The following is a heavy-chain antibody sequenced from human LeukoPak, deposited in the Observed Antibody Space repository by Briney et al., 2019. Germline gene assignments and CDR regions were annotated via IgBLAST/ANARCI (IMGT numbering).Heavy chain of an antibody. CDR1: GFSLSSYA. V-gene: IGHV3-23*01. J-gene: IGHJ4*02. CDR3: AKAPVTSCRGAYCYPFDY. Sequence: GGSLRLSCAASGFSLSSYAMSWVRQAPGKGLEWVSAISSTDAGTYHADSVRGRFTISRDSSKNTLYLQMNSLRAEDAAAYYCAKAPVTSCRGAYCYPFDYWGQGTLVTVSS. D-gene: IGHD2-21*01. CDR2: ISSTDAGT.